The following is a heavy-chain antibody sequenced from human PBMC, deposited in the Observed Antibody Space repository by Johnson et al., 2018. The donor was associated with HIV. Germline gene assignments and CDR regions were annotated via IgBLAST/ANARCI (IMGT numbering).Heavy chain of an antibody. CDR1: GFTFTNAW. J-gene: IGHJ3*02. CDR2: ISYDGSKK. D-gene: IGHD1-26*01. Sequence: QVQLVESGGGVVQPGRSLRLSCAASGFTFTNAWMSWVRRASGKGLEWVAVISYDGSKKYYADSVKGRVTISRDNSKFTLYLQMNSLRAEDTAVYYCATLSGSYYAFDIWGQGTMVTVSS. V-gene: IGHV3-30*03. CDR3: ATLSGSYYAFDI.